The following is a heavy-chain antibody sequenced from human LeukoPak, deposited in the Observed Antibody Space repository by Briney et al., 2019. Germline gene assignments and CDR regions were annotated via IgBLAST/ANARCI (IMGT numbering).Heavy chain of an antibody. CDR2: ISSSGSTI. CDR3: ARGIAVAGTEGY. V-gene: IGHV3-48*03. D-gene: IGHD6-19*01. Sequence: PGGSLRLSCAASGFTFSSYEMNWVRQAPGKGLEWVSYISSSGSTIYYADSVKGRFTISRDNAKNSLYLQMNSLRAEDTAVYYCARGIAVAGTEGYWGQGTLVTVSS. CDR1: GFTFSSYE. J-gene: IGHJ4*02.